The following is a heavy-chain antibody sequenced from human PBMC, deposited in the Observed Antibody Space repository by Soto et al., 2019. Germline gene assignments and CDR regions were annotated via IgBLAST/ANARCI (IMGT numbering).Heavy chain of an antibody. J-gene: IGHJ4*02. CDR2: ISGSGGST. Sequence: GGSLSLSCAASGFTFSSYAMSWVRQAPGKGLEWVSAISGSGGSTYYADSVKGRFTISRDNSKNTLYLQMNSLRAEDTAVYYCAKAGEYCGGDCYPSAPLFDYWGQGTLVTVSS. D-gene: IGHD2-21*02. V-gene: IGHV3-23*01. CDR1: GFTFSSYA. CDR3: AKAGEYCGGDCYPSAPLFDY.